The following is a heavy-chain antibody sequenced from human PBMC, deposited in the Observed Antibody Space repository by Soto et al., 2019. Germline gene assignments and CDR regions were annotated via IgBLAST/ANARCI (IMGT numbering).Heavy chain of an antibody. CDR3: ARMHRYGGRGADFDY. CDR2: IDLDDAK. Sequence: PTPILTITMTFSWLCLSSYAISSVWIRRPPGEALEWLARIDLDDAKFYNTSLRTRLSISRDTSKNQVVLTMTNMDHVDTGTYYCARMHRYGGRGADFDYWGQGTRVT. J-gene: IGHJ4*02. V-gene: IGHV2-70*16. D-gene: IGHD2-15*01. CDR1: WLCLSSYAIS.